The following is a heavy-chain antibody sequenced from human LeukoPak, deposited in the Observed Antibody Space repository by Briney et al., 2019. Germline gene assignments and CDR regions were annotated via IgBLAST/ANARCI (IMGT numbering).Heavy chain of an antibody. D-gene: IGHD3-9*01. V-gene: IGHV3-49*04. CDR2: IRSKAYGGTT. CDR1: GFTFGDYA. CDR3: TRTYYDILTGPRVFDY. Sequence: GGSLRLSCTASGFTFGDYAMSWVRQAPGKGLEWVGFIRSKAYGGTTEYAASVKGRFTISRDDSKSIAYLQMNSLKTEDTAVYYCTRTYYDILTGPRVFDYWGQGTLVTVSS. J-gene: IGHJ4*02.